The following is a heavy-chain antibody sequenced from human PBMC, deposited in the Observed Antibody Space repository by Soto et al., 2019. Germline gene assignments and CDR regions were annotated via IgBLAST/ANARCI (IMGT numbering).Heavy chain of an antibody. Sequence: QVQVVESGGGLVKPGESLRLSCAASGFTFSEHPMSWIRQAPGKGLEWVSYISNSGSAIYYAESVRGRFTITRDNAKKSLYLQMNSLRAEDTAVYYCARKEVVVAGTYDCWGQGTLVTVSS. D-gene: IGHD6-19*01. V-gene: IGHV3-11*01. CDR1: GFTFSEHP. J-gene: IGHJ4*02. CDR3: ARKEVVVAGTYDC. CDR2: ISNSGSAI.